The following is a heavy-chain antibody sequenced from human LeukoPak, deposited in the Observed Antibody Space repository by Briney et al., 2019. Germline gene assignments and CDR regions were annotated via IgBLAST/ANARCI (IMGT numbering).Heavy chain of an antibody. CDR3: ARDIDTSSHYSRFDP. CDR2: FWSDGTKK. CDR1: GFIFSSYG. V-gene: IGHV3-33*01. Sequence: PGRSLRLSCAASGFIFSSYGMHWVRQAPGKGLEWVAVFWSDGTKKYYADSVKGRFTISRDNSKNTLYLQMSSLRAEDTAIYYCARDIDTSSHYSRFDPWRQGTLVTVSS. J-gene: IGHJ5*01. D-gene: IGHD3-22*01.